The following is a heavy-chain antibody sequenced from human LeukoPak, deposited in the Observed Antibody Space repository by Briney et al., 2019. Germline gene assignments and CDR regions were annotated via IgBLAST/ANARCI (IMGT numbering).Heavy chain of an antibody. CDR1: GDSISSGSYY. CDR3: ARGNHLMVPHPGYYYYYMDV. CDR2: IYTSGST. Sequence: PSQTLSLTCTVSGDSISSGSYYWSWIRQPAGKGLEWIGRIYTSGSTNYNPSLKSRVTISVDTSKNQFSLKLSSVTAADTAVYYCARGNHLMVPHPGYYYYYMDVWGKGTTVTISS. V-gene: IGHV4-61*02. D-gene: IGHD1-14*01. J-gene: IGHJ6*03.